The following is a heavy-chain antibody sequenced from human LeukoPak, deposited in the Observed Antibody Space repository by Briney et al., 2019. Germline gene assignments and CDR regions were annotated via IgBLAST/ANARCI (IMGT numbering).Heavy chain of an antibody. V-gene: IGHV4-34*01. Sequence: SETLSLTCAVYGGSFSGYYWSWIRQPPGKGLEWIGEINHSGSTNYNPSLKSRVTISVDTSRNQFSLKLSSVTAADTAVYYCARRDDFGYYYYMDVWGKGTTVTVSS. CDR3: ARRDDFGYYYYMDV. D-gene: IGHD3-3*01. CDR1: GGSFSGYY. CDR2: INHSGST. J-gene: IGHJ6*03.